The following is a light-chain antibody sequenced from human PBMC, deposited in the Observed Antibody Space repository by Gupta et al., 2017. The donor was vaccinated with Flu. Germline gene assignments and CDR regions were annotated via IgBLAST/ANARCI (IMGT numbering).Light chain of an antibody. J-gene: IGKJ1*01. CDR2: QVS. V-gene: IGKV2-30*01. CDR3: MQGSRWPWA. Sequence: DVVLTQSPLSLPVTLGQPASISCRSSQSLVYRDGNIYLHWIQQRQGQSPRRLIYQVSHRESGVPDRFSGSGSGTDFTLKISRVEAEDVGIYYCMQGSRWPWAFGQGTKVEIK. CDR1: QSLVYRDGNIY.